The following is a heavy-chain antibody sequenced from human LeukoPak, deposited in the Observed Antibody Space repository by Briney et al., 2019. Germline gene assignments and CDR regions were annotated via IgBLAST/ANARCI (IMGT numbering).Heavy chain of an antibody. CDR2: INPNSGGT. D-gene: IGHD5-18*01. Sequence: ASVKVSCKASGYTFTGYYMHWVRQAPGQGLEWMGWINPNSGGTNYAQKFQGRVTITADKSTSTAYMELSSLRSEDTAVYYCARDSYVDTATNPFFDYWGQGTLVTVSS. J-gene: IGHJ4*02. V-gene: IGHV1-2*02. CDR3: ARDSYVDTATNPFFDY. CDR1: GYTFTGYY.